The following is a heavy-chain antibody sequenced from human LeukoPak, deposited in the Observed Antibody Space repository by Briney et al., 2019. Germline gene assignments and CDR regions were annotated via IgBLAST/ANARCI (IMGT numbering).Heavy chain of an antibody. CDR3: AKGYYYDSSGYYPTTFFDY. J-gene: IGHJ4*02. V-gene: IGHV3-23*01. CDR2: ISGSGGST. Sequence: GGSLRLSCAASGFTFSSYGMSWVRQAPGKGLEWVSAISGSGGSTYYADSVKGRFTISRDNSKNTLYLQMNSLRAEDTAVYYCAKGYYYDSSGYYPTTFFDYWGQGTLVTVSS. D-gene: IGHD3-22*01. CDR1: GFTFSSYG.